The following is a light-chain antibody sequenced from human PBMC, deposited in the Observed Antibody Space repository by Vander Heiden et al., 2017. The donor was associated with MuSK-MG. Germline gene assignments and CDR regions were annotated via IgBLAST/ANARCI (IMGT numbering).Light chain of an antibody. CDR3: CSYAGTGTFAVL. V-gene: IGLV2-23*02. J-gene: IGLJ2*01. CDR1: TSDVGTYNL. CDR2: EVS. Sequence: QSALTQPASVSGSPGQSITISCTGTTSDVGTYNLVSWYQQHPGKAPNLIIYEVSKRPSGVSNRFSGSKSGNTASLTISGLQAEDEADYFCCSYAGTGTFAVLFGGGTTLTVL.